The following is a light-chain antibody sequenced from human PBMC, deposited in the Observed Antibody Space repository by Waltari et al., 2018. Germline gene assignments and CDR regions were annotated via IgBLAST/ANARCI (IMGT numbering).Light chain of an antibody. CDR1: QSISGN. CDR2: GAS. CDR3: QQYSNWPTSVT. J-gene: IGKJ4*01. Sequence: EIVMTQSPATLSVSPGERATLSCRASQSISGNLVWYQQKPGQAPRLLVYGASTRATVIPARFSGSGSGTEFTLTISSLQSEDFAVYYCQQYSNWPTSVTFGGGTKVDLK. V-gene: IGKV3-15*01.